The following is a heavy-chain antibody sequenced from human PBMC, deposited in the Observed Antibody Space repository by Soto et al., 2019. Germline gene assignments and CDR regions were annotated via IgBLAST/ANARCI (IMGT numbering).Heavy chain of an antibody. CDR3: ARAMLYCGRTDCFPLDY. Sequence: PSETLSLTCAISGDSVSSKDAAWNWIRQSPSRGLEWLGRTYYRSRWYNDYAVSVKGRLTINPDTSKNQFSLQLNSVTPEDTAVYYCARAMLYCGRTDCFPLDYWGQGSLVTVSS. V-gene: IGHV6-1*01. D-gene: IGHD2-2*01. J-gene: IGHJ4*02. CDR2: TYYRSRWYN. CDR1: GDSVSSKDAA.